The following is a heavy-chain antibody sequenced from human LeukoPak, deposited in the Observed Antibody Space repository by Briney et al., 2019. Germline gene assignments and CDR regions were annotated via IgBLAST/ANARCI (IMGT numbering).Heavy chain of an antibody. CDR1: GFTFSSYE. D-gene: IGHD3-10*01. Sequence: GGSLRLSCAASGFTFSSYEMNWVRQAPGKGLEWVSYISSGGSTIYYADSVKGRFTISRDNAKDSLYLQMNSLRADDTAVYYCARKYYGSVDYWGQGTLVTASS. V-gene: IGHV3-48*03. CDR3: ARKYYGSVDY. CDR2: ISSGGSTI. J-gene: IGHJ4*02.